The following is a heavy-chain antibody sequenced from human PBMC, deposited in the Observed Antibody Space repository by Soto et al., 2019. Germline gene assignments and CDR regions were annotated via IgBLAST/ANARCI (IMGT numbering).Heavy chain of an antibody. CDR3: TTDFRWFGELSRYYYYGMDV. Sequence: PGGSLRLSCAASGFTFSSYGMHWVRQAPGKGLEWVGRIKSKTDGGTTDYAAPVKGRFTISRDDSKNTLYLQMNSLKTEDTAVYYCTTDFRWFGELSRYYYYGMDVWGQGTTVTVSS. J-gene: IGHJ6*02. CDR1: GFTFSSYG. V-gene: IGHV3-15*01. D-gene: IGHD3-10*01. CDR2: IKSKTDGGTT.